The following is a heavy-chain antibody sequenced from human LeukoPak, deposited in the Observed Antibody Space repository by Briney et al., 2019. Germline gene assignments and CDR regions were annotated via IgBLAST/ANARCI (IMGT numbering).Heavy chain of an antibody. CDR3: ARAMSYYFGY. Sequence: GGSLRLSCAASRFSFSSYGMHWVRLAPGKGLEWVGLIWFDGSEKYYAESVKGRFTISRDNSKNTVYLQVNSLRAEATAVYHCARAMSYYFGYWGPGTLVTVSS. CDR2: IWFDGSEK. V-gene: IGHV3-33*01. J-gene: IGHJ4*02. D-gene: IGHD3-10*01. CDR1: RFSFSSYG.